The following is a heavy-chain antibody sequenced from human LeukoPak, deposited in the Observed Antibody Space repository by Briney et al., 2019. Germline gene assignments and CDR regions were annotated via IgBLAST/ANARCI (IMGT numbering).Heavy chain of an antibody. D-gene: IGHD6-13*01. CDR1: GFTFSNYW. Sequence: GSLRLSCAASGFTFSNYWMSWIRQPPGKGLEWIGYIYYSGSTNYNPSLKSRVTISVDTPKNQFSLKLSSVTAADTAVYYCASEGSSSEDAFDIWGQGTMVTVSS. CDR2: IYYSGST. V-gene: IGHV4-59*01. J-gene: IGHJ3*02. CDR3: ASEGSSSEDAFDI.